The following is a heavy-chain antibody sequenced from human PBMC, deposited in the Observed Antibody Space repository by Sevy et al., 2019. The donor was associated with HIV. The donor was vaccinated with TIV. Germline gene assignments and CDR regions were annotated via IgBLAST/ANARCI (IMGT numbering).Heavy chain of an antibody. CDR3: AKDFTGYNGMDV. CDR2: ISYHGRDK. D-gene: IGHD1-1*01. J-gene: IGHJ6*02. CDR1: GIIFTTSG. V-gene: IGHV3-30*18. Sequence: GGSLRLSCVVSGIIFTTSGMHWVRQAPGKGLEWVAVISYHGRDKFYADSVKGRATISRDNSKNILYLEMNSLRTEDKAGYYCAKDFTGYNGMDVWGQGTMVTVSS.